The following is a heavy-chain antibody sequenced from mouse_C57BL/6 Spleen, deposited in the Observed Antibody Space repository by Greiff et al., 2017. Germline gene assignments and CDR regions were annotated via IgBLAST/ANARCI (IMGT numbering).Heavy chain of an antibody. V-gene: IGHV5-17*01. J-gene: IGHJ4*01. Sequence: EVKLVESGGGLVKPGGSLKLSCAASGFTFSDYGMHWVRQAPEKGLEWVAYISSGSSTFYYADTVKGRFTISRDNAKNTLCLQMTSLRSEDTAMYYCARGGTTVPYAMDYWGQGTSVTVSS. CDR3: ARGGTTVPYAMDY. CDR2: ISSGSSTF. CDR1: GFTFSDYG. D-gene: IGHD1-1*01.